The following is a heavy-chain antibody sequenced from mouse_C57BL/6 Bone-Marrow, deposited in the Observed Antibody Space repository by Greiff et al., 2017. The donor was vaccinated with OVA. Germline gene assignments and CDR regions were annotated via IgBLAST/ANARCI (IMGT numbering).Heavy chain of an antibody. CDR2: INSDGGST. D-gene: IGHD2-4*01. CDR3: ARHSSMITTGDDY. CDR1: EYEFPSHD. Sequence: EVKLMESGGGLVQPGESLKLSCESNEYEFPSHDMSWVRKTPEKRLELVAAINSDGGSTYYPDTMERRFIISRDNTKKTLYLQMSSLRSEDTAVYYCARHSSMITTGDDYWGQGTTLTVSS. J-gene: IGHJ2*01. V-gene: IGHV5-2*01.